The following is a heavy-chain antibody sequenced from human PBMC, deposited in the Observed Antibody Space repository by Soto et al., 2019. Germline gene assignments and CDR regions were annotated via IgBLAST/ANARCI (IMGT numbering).Heavy chain of an antibody. CDR1: GFTFITYG. CDR3: ARRPPFSFGDYVTYYFDY. Sequence: QLLQSGAEVKKPGASVKVSCKTSGFTFITYGITSVRQAPGQGLEWMGWISVNSGNTNYAQKLQGTVTMTTDTSTNTAYMELMGLRSDDTAVYYCARRPPFSFGDYVTYYFDYWGQGTLVTVSS. V-gene: IGHV1-18*01. CDR2: ISVNSGNT. J-gene: IGHJ4*02. D-gene: IGHD4-17*01.